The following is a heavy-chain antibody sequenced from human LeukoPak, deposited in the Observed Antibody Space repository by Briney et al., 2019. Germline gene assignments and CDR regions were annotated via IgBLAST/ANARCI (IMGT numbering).Heavy chain of an antibody. CDR3: AGPGRGYGGHELDY. J-gene: IGHJ4*02. D-gene: IGHD5-12*01. CDR2: INHSGST. CDR1: GGSFSGYY. V-gene: IGHV4-34*01. Sequence: PSETLSLTCAVYGGSFSGYYWSWIRQPPGKGLEWIGEINHSGSTNYNPSLKSRVTISVDTSKNQFSLKLSSVTAADTAVYYCAGPGRGYGGHELDYWGLGTLVTVSS.